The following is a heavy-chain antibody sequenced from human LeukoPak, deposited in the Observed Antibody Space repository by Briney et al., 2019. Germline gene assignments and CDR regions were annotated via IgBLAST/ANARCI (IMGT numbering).Heavy chain of an antibody. CDR1: GGSFSGYY. J-gene: IGHJ4*02. CDR2: INHSGST. Sequence: PSETPSLTCAVYGGSFSGYYWSWIRQPPGKGLEWIGEINHSGSTNYNPSLKSRVTISVDTSKNQFSLKLSSVTAADTAVYYCAREGIVRTYDQWGQGTLVTVSS. D-gene: IGHD2/OR15-2a*01. V-gene: IGHV4-34*01. CDR3: AREGIVRTYDQ.